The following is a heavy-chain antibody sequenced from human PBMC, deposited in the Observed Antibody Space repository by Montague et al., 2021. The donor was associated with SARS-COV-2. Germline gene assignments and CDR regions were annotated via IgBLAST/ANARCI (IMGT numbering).Heavy chain of an antibody. CDR3: ARLRGGTPGEH. J-gene: IGHJ4*02. D-gene: IGHD2-21*01. CDR2: LYYSGAT. CDR1: GGSISGSNFH. Sequence: SETLSLTCTVSGGSISGSNFHWGWIRQPPGKGLEWIGTLYYSGATYYNPSLKSRVTTSMDTSKNQFSLKLTSAIAVDTAVYYCARLRGGTPGEHWGQGALITVSS. V-gene: IGHV4-39*07.